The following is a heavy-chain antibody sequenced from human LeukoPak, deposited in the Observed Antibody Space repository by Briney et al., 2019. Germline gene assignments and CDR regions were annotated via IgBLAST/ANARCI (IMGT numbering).Heavy chain of an antibody. CDR1: GFTFSSYA. J-gene: IGHJ5*02. CDR2: ISGSGGST. D-gene: IGHD6-6*01. V-gene: IGHV3-23*01. Sequence: GSLRLSCAASGFTFSSYAMSWVRQAPGKGLEWVSAISGSGGSTYYADSVKGRFTISRDNSKNTLYLQMNSLRAEDTAVYYCAKDRRIAAEGGENWFDPWGQGTLVTVSS. CDR3: AKDRRIAAEGGENWFDP.